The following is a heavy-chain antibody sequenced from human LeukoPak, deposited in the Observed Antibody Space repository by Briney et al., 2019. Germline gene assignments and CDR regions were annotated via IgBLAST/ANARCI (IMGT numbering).Heavy chain of an antibody. D-gene: IGHD3-10*01. CDR1: GFTFSNYE. Sequence: GGSLRLSCAASGFTFSNYEMNWVRQAPGKGLEWVSYISGSGSTIYYADSVKGRFTISRDNAKNSLYLQMNSLRAEDTAVYYCARRYGSGSYIHWGQGTLVTVSS. J-gene: IGHJ4*02. CDR3: ARRYGSGSYIH. V-gene: IGHV3-48*03. CDR2: ISGSGSTI.